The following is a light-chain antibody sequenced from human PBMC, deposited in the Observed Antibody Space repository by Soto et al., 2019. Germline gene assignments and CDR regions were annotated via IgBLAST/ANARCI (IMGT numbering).Light chain of an antibody. CDR3: QSYDSSLSGYV. J-gene: IGLJ1*01. CDR1: SSNIGAGYE. V-gene: IGLV1-40*01. Sequence: QSVLTQPPSVSEAPGQRVTISCTGSSSNIGAGYEAHWYQQVPGTAPKLLIYENNNRPSGVPDRFSGSKSGTSASLAITGLQAEDEAWYDCQSYDSSLSGYVFGTGTKVTVL. CDR2: ENN.